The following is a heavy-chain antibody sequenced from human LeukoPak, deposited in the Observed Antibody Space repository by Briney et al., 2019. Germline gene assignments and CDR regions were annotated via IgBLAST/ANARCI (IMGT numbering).Heavy chain of an antibody. CDR3: ARSHREMKLRFLEWPQRGYFDY. CDR2: INHSGST. CDR1: GGSFSGYY. V-gene: IGHV4-34*01. Sequence: TSETLSLTCAVYGGSFSGYYWSWIRQPPGKGLEWIGEINHSGSTNYNPSLKSRVTISVDTSKNQFSLKLSSVTAADTAVYYCARSHREMKLRFLEWPQRGYFDYWGQGTLVTVSS. D-gene: IGHD3-3*01. J-gene: IGHJ4*02.